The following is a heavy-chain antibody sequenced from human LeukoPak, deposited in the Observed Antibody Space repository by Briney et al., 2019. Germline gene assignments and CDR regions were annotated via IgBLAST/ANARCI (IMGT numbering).Heavy chain of an antibody. Sequence: PSETLPLTCTVSGGSISSYYWSWLRQPPGKGLEWIGYIYYSGSTNYNASLKSRVSISVDTSKNQFSLRLSSVTAADTAVYYCARGFYGSGSYYKSPFDCWGQGTLVTVSS. CDR3: ARGFYGSGSYYKSPFDC. J-gene: IGHJ4*02. CDR2: IYYSGST. CDR1: GGSISSYY. V-gene: IGHV4-59*01. D-gene: IGHD3-10*01.